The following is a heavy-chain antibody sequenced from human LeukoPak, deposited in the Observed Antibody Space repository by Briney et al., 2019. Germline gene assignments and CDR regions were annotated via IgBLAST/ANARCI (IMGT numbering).Heavy chain of an antibody. CDR1: GFTLSDHY. CDR2: ISSSSSYI. V-gene: IGHV3-21*01. J-gene: IGHJ4*02. CDR3: ARDHLAAADY. Sequence: GGSLRLSCAASGFTLSDHYMNWVRQAPGKGLEWVSSISSSSSYIYHADSVKGRFTISRDNAKNSLYLQMNSLRAEDTAVYYYARDHLAAADYWGQGTLVTVSS. D-gene: IGHD6-13*01.